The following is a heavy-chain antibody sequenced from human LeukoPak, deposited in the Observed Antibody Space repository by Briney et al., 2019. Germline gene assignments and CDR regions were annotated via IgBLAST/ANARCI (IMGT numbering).Heavy chain of an antibody. V-gene: IGHV1-18*01. J-gene: IGHJ4*02. D-gene: IGHD3-22*01. Sequence: ASVNVSCKASGYTFTSYGISWVRQAPGQGLEWMGWISAYNGNTNYAQKLQGRVTMTTDTSTSTAYMELRSLRSDDTAVYYCARARNYYDSSGYYWAFDYWGQGTLVTVSS. CDR3: ARARNYYDSSGYYWAFDY. CDR1: GYTFTSYG. CDR2: ISAYNGNT.